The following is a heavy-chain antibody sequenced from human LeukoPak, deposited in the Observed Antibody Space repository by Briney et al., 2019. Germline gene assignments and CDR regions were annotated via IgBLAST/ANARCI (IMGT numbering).Heavy chain of an antibody. CDR3: ARAPEGHSSYYYYYMDV. V-gene: IGHV4-30-2*01. CDR2: IYHSGST. CDR1: GDSISSGGYY. J-gene: IGHJ6*03. Sequence: SETLSLTCTVSGDSISSGGYYWSWIRQPPGKGLEWIGYIYHSGSTYYNPPLKSRVTISVDRSKNQFSLKLSSVTAADTAVYYCARAPEGHSSYYYYYMDVWGKGTTVTVSS. D-gene: IGHD4-11*01.